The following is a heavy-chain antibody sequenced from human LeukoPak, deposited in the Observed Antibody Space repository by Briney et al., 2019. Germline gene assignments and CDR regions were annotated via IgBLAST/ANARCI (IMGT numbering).Heavy chain of an antibody. Sequence: GGSLRLSCGASGFTFRDYNMSWIRQAPGKGLEYISYINTGGGSIYYAGSVKGRFTISRDNAKNSLYLQMNNVRAEDTAVYYCARTSTDCLDCWGQGTLVTVSS. J-gene: IGHJ4*02. D-gene: IGHD2-21*02. V-gene: IGHV3-11*04. CDR1: GFTFRDYN. CDR3: ARTSTDCLDC. CDR2: INTGGGSI.